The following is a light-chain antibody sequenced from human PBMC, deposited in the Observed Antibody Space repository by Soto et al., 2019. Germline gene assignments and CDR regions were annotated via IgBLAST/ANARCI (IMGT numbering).Light chain of an antibody. J-gene: IGLJ1*01. CDR3: QSYGSSPSANFV. CDR1: SSNIRAGYD. CDR2: GND. V-gene: IGLV1-40*01. Sequence: QSVLTQPPSVSGAPGQRVTISCTGSSSNIRAGYDVHWYQQLPGKAPKLLIYGNDNRPSGVPERFSGSKSGTSASLAITGLRADDEADYYCQSYGSSPSANFVFGTGTKVTVL.